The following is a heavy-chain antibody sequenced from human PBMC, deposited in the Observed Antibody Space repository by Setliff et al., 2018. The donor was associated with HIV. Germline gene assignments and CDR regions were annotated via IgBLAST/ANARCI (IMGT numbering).Heavy chain of an antibody. Sequence: ESLKISCKASGYTFTNYWTAWVRQMPGKGLEWMGIIHPRDFDIKYSQSFQGQVTISADKSLSTAYLQWNSLKASDTALYYCARLDSSGYYRSFDVRGQGSLVTVSS. CDR2: IHPRDFDI. CDR3: ARLDSSGYYRSFDV. D-gene: IGHD3-22*01. V-gene: IGHV5-51*01. J-gene: IGHJ3*01. CDR1: GYTFTNYW.